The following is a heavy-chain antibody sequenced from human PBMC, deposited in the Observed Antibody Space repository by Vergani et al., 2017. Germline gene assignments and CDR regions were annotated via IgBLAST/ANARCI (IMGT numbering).Heavy chain of an antibody. D-gene: IGHD3-16*02. J-gene: IGHJ6*03. CDR1: GFSVSNSDYF. CDR2: VMPSGMT. V-gene: IGHV4-61*02. CDR3: ARYRLGYLDV. Sequence: QVQLQESGPGVVTPSQTLSLTCTVSGFSVSNSDYFWTWIRQPAGKGLEWIGRVMPSGMTNYNPSLESRVTMSVDTSKDHFSLRLDSVTVADTAVYYCARYRLGYLDVWGKGTTVIVSS.